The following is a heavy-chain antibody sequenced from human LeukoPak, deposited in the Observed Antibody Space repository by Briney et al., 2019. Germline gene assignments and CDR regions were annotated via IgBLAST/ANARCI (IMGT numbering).Heavy chain of an antibody. Sequence: ASVKVSCKASGYTFTSYDINWVRQATGQGLEWMGWVNPNSGNTRYAQKFQGRLTMSRNTSISTAYMELSSLRSEDTAVYYCAKNYDFLTGYANWGQGTLVTVSS. CDR2: VNPNSGNT. D-gene: IGHD3-9*01. V-gene: IGHV1-8*01. J-gene: IGHJ4*02. CDR1: GYTFTSYD. CDR3: AKNYDFLTGYAN.